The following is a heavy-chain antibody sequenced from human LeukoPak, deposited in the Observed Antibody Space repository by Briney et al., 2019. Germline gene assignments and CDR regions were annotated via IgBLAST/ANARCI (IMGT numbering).Heavy chain of an antibody. CDR3: ARVREAYYDRAFDI. V-gene: IGHV4-59*13. CDR1: GGSISGYF. J-gene: IGHJ3*02. CDR2: ISYNGNT. Sequence: PSETLSLTCTVSGGSISGYFWNWFGQPQGRERGGLAYISYNGNTGYNPSLKSRVTISVDTSKNKLSLKLNSMSAADTAVYYCARVREAYYDRAFDIWGQGTMVSVSS. D-gene: IGHD3-22*01.